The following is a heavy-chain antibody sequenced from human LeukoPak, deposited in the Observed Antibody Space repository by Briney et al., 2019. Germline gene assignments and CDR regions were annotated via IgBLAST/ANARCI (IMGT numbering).Heavy chain of an antibody. CDR3: TTSPYSGYDRYYYYYMDV. Sequence: GGSLRLSCAASGFTFSNAWMSWVRQAPGKGLEWVGRIKSKTDGGTTDYAAPVKGRFTISRDDSKNTLYLQMNSLKTEDTAVYYCTTSPYSGYDRYYYYYMDVWGKGTTVTVSS. V-gene: IGHV3-15*01. CDR1: GFTFSNAW. J-gene: IGHJ6*03. D-gene: IGHD5-12*01. CDR2: IKSKTDGGTT.